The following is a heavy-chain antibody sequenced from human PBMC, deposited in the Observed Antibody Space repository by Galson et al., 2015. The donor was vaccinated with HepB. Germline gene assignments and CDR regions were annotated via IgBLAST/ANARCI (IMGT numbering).Heavy chain of an antibody. D-gene: IGHD3-16*02. Sequence: SLRLSCAASGFTVSSNYMSWVRQAPGKGLEWVAVIYSGGSTYYADSVKGRLTISRDNAKNTLYLQINSLRAEDTAVYYCARLLRGGYPPSGDYSYSAMDVCGPGTPVTVYS. CDR2: IYSGGST. CDR3: ARLLRGGYPPSGDYSYSAMDV. V-gene: IGHV3-53*01. J-gene: IGHJ6*02. CDR1: GFTVSSNY.